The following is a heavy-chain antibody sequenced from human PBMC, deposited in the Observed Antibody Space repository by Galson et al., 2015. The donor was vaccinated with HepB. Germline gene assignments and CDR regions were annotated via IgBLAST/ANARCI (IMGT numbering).Heavy chain of an antibody. CDR2: IGNT. Sequence: SVKVSCKASGYTFTSYVIIWVRQAPGQGLEWMGWIGNTNYAQKLQGRVTMTTDTSTSTAYMELRGLTSDDTAVYYCARAGFGEAADYWGQGTVVTVSS. J-gene: IGHJ4*02. CDR3: ARAGFGEAADY. V-gene: IGHV1-18*04. CDR1: GYTFTSYV. D-gene: IGHD3-10*01.